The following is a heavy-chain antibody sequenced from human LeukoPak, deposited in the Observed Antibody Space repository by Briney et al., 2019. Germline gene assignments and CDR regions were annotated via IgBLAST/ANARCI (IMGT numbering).Heavy chain of an antibody. CDR1: GFTFSSYA. CDR2: ISGSGGST. V-gene: IGHV3-23*01. D-gene: IGHD3-10*01. Sequence: GGSLRLSCAASGFTFSSYAMSWVRQAPGKGLEWASAISGSGGSTYYADSVKGRFTISRDNSKNTLYLHMNSLRAEDTAVYYCAKGGKLRFGEGPDYWGQGTLVTVSS. J-gene: IGHJ4*02. CDR3: AKGGKLRFGEGPDY.